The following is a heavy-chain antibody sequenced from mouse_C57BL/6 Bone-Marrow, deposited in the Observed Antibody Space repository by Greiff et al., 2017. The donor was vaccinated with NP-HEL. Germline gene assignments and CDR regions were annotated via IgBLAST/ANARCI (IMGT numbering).Heavy chain of an antibody. D-gene: IGHD2-2*01. CDR2: IYPRSGNT. CDR3: ARRLIYYGSWFAY. Sequence: QVQLQQSGAELARPGASVKLSCKASGYTFTSYGISWVKQRTGQGLEWIGEIYPRSGNTYYNEKFKGKATLTADKSSSTAYMELRILTSEDSAVYFCARRLIYYGSWFAYWGQGTLVTVSA. J-gene: IGHJ3*01. CDR1: GYTFTSYG. V-gene: IGHV1-81*01.